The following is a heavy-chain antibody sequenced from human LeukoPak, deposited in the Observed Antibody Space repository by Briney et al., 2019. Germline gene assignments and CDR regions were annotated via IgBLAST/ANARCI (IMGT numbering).Heavy chain of an antibody. Sequence: AGGSLRLSCAASGFTFSSFDMHWVRQAPGKGLVWVSRIKSDGSVTGYADSVKGRFAISRDNAKNTMYLQMNSLRAEDTAVYYCARDWIDGGTFDPWGQGTLVTVSS. CDR3: ARDWIDGGTFDP. CDR2: IKSDGSVT. CDR1: GFTFSSFD. V-gene: IGHV3-74*01. D-gene: IGHD2-2*03. J-gene: IGHJ5*02.